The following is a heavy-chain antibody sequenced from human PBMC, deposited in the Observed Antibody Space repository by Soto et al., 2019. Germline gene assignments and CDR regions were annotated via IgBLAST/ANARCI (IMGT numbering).Heavy chain of an antibody. J-gene: IGHJ5*02. CDR1: GFSLSNARMG. Sequence: SGPTLVNPTETLTLTCTVSGFSLSNARMGVSWIRQPPGKALEWLAHIFSNDEKSYSTSLKSRLTISKDTSKSQVVLTMTNMDPVDTATYYCARISSGWYNNWFDPWGQGTLVTVS. CDR3: ARISSGWYNNWFDP. CDR2: IFSNDEK. D-gene: IGHD6-19*01. V-gene: IGHV2-26*01.